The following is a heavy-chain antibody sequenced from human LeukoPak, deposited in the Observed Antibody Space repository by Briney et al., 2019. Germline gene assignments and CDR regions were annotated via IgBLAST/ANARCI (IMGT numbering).Heavy chain of an antibody. CDR1: GFTFSSYG. V-gene: IGHV3-30*18. J-gene: IGHJ4*02. Sequence: PGGSLRLSCAASGFTFSSYGMHWVRQAPGKGLEWVAIISYDGSNKYYADSVKGRFTISRDNSKNTLYLQMNSLRAEDTAVYYCAKDRHAPGRYCSSTTCFPFDLWGQGTLVTVSS. CDR3: AKDRHAPGRYCSSTTCFPFDL. D-gene: IGHD2-2*01. CDR2: ISYDGSNK.